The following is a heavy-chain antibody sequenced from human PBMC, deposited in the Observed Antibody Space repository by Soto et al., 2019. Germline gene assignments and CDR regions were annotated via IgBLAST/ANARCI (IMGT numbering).Heavy chain of an antibody. Sequence: EVQLVESGGGLVKPGGSLRLSCAASGFTFSSYSMNWVRQAPGKGLEWVSSISSSSSYIYYADSVKGRFTISRDNAKNSLYLQMNSLRAEDTAVYYCARDPGESTIFWSGSGNYYYYMDVWGKGTTVTVSS. CDR3: ARDPGESTIFWSGSGNYYYYMDV. CDR2: ISSSSSYI. CDR1: GFTFSSYS. J-gene: IGHJ6*03. D-gene: IGHD3-3*01. V-gene: IGHV3-21*01.